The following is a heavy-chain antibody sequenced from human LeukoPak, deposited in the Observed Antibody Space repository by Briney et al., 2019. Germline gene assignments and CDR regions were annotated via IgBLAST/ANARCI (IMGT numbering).Heavy chain of an antibody. D-gene: IGHD3-10*01. CDR3: APWAGSYNNWFDP. J-gene: IGHJ5*02. CDR1: GFTFSDYY. CDR2: ISSSGSTI. V-gene: IGHV3-11*01. Sequence: PGGSLRLSCAASGFTFSDYYMSWICQAPGKGLEWVSYISSSGSTIYYADSVKGRFTISRDNAKNSLYLQMNSLRAEDTAVYYCAPWAGSYNNWFDPWGQGTLVTVSS.